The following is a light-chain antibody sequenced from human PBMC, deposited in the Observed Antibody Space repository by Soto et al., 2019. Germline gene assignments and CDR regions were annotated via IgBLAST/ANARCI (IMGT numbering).Light chain of an antibody. CDR1: SGDVGGYNY. Sequence: QSALTQPPSASGSRGQSVAISWTGTSGDVGGYNYVSWYQQHPGKAPKLMIYEVNKRPSGVPDRFSGSKSGNTASLTVPGLQAEDEADYYCSSYAGSSNVFGTGTKVTVL. J-gene: IGLJ1*01. CDR2: EVN. CDR3: SSYAGSSNV. V-gene: IGLV2-8*01.